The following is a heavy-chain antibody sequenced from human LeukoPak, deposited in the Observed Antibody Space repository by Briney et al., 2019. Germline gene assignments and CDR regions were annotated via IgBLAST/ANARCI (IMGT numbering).Heavy chain of an antibody. D-gene: IGHD2-8*01. V-gene: IGHV4-34*01. CDR3: ARVKYCTNGVCFGDYYYYMDV. CDR1: GGSFSGYY. Sequence: SETLSLTCAVYGGSFSGYYWSWIRQPPGKGLEWIGEINHSGSTNYNPSLKSRVTISVDKSKNQFSLKLSSVTAADTAVYYCARVKYCTNGVCFGDYYYYMDVWGKGTTVTVSS. J-gene: IGHJ6*03. CDR2: INHSGST.